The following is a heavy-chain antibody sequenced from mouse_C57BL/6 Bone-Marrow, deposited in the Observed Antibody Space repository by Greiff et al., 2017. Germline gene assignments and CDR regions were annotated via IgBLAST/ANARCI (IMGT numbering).Heavy chain of an antibody. D-gene: IGHD4-1*01. Sequence: EVQLQQSGAELVRPGASVKLSCTASGFNIKDDYMHWVKQRPEQGLEWIGWIDPENGDTEYASKFQGKATITADTSSNTAYLQLSSLTSEDTAVYYCTTGTPFAYWGRGTLVTVSA. CDR3: TTGTPFAY. CDR2: IDPENGDT. J-gene: IGHJ3*01. V-gene: IGHV14-4*01. CDR1: GFNIKDDY.